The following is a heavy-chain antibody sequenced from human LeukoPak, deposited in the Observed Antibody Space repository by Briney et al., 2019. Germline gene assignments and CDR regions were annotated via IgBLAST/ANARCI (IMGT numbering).Heavy chain of an antibody. CDR1: GFTFSSSS. D-gene: IGHD1-26*01. J-gene: IGHJ3*02. CDR2: ISGSSSTI. CDR3: ARDRVGGSYVFDI. Sequence: GGSLRLSCAASGFTFSSSSMNWVRQAPGKGLEWLSYISGSSSTIYYADSVKGRFTISRDNAKKSLYLQMNSLRAEDTAVYYCARDRVGGSYVFDIWGQGTMVTVSS. V-gene: IGHV3-48*04.